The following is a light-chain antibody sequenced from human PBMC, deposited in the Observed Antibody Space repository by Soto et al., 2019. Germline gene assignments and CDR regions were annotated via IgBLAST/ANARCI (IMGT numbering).Light chain of an antibody. CDR1: QSLLHSNGYNY. V-gene: IGKV2-28*01. Sequence: DIVMTQSPLSLPVTPGEPASISCRSSQSLLHSNGYNYLDWYLQKPGQSPQLLIYLGSNRASGVPDRFSRSGSCTDFTLKISRVEAEDVGVYYCMQALQTGITFGPGTKVDIK. CDR3: MQALQTGIT. CDR2: LGS. J-gene: IGKJ3*01.